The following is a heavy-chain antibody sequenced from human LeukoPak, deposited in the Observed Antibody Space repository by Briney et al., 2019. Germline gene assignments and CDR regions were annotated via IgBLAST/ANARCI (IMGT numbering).Heavy chain of an antibody. CDR1: GYTFTSYH. D-gene: IGHD6-19*01. CDR2: INPSGGSA. CDR3: AKARLGSSASADY. J-gene: IGHJ4*02. V-gene: IGHV1-46*01. Sequence: ASVKVSCKASGYTFTSYHMHWVRQAPGQGLEWIGIINPSGGSATYAQKFQGRVTMTRDTSTSTVYMEVSSLRSEDTAVYYCAKARLGSSASADYWGQGTLVTVSS.